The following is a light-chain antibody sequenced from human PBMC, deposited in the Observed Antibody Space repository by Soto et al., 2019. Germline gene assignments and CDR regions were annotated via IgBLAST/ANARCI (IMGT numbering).Light chain of an antibody. CDR2: EIS. CDR3: SSYTSSSTHV. Sequence: QSALTQPASVSGSPGQSITISCTGTSNDIGDYNYVSWYQQHPGEAPKLMIYEISKRPSGVSNRFSGSKSGNTASLTISGLQAEDDANYYCSSYTSSSTHVFGTETKVTVL. J-gene: IGLJ1*01. CDR1: SNDIGDYNY. V-gene: IGLV2-14*01.